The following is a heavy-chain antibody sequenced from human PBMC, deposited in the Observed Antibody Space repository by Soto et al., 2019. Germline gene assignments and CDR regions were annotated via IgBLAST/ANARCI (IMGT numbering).Heavy chain of an antibody. Sequence: ASVKVSCKASGYTFTGYYMHWVRQAPGQGLEWMGWINPNSGGTNYAQKFQGWVTMTRDTSISTAYMELSRLRSDDTAVYYCARGGFIAAFLYYFDYWGQGTLVTVSS. CDR2: INPNSGGT. CDR1: GYTFTGYY. V-gene: IGHV1-2*04. J-gene: IGHJ4*02. CDR3: ARGGFIAAFLYYFDY. D-gene: IGHD6-13*01.